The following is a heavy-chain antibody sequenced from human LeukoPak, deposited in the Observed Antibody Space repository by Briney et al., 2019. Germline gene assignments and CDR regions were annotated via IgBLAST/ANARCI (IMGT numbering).Heavy chain of an antibody. Sequence: ASVKVSCKASGYTFTSYAMHWVRQAPGQRLEWMGWINAGNGNTKYSQKFQGRVTITRDTSASTAYMEPSSLRSEDTAVYYCARGRFGPLITMVRGVFDYWGQGTLVTVSS. D-gene: IGHD3-10*01. J-gene: IGHJ4*02. CDR3: ARGRFGPLITMVRGVFDY. V-gene: IGHV1-3*01. CDR2: INAGNGNT. CDR1: GYTFTSYA.